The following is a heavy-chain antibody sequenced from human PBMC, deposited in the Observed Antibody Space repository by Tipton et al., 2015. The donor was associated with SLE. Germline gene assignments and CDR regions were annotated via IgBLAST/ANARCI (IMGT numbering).Heavy chain of an antibody. J-gene: IGHJ2*01. V-gene: IGHV4-59*08. D-gene: IGHD4-17*01. CDR3: ARGAFNGDFSRRYFDL. CDR2: IHYNGET. Sequence: TLSLTCTVSGDSIGSQYWNRIRQPPGKGLEWIAYIHYNGETNYNPSLKSRVTISIDTSKNQFSLNLTSVTGADTAVYYCARGAFNGDFSRRYFDLWGRGTLVTVSS. CDR1: GDSIGSQY.